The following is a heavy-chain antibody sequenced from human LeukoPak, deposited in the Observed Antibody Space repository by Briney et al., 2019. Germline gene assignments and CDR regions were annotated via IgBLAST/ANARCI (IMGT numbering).Heavy chain of an antibody. CDR1: GYTFTVYY. Sequence: GASVTVSFTASGYTFTVYYMHWVRQAPGQGLEWMGWINPNSGGTNYAQKFQGRVTMTRDTSISTAYMELSRLRSDDTAVYYCARSRTIVAQLEYWGQGTLVTVSS. CDR3: ARSRTIVAQLEY. V-gene: IGHV1-2*02. D-gene: IGHD5-12*01. CDR2: INPNSGGT. J-gene: IGHJ4*02.